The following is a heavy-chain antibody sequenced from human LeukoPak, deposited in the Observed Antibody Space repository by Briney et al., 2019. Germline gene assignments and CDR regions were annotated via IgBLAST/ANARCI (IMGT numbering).Heavy chain of an antibody. CDR1: GGTFSSYA. V-gene: IGHV1-69*05. D-gene: IGHD3-22*01. Sequence: GASAKVSCKASGGTFSSYAISWVRQAPGQGLEWMGGIIPICGTANYAQKFQGRVTITTDESTSTAYMELSSLRSEDTAVYYCATGRSPRPYDSSGYLDYWGQGTLVTVSS. J-gene: IGHJ4*02. CDR3: ATGRSPRPYDSSGYLDY. CDR2: IIPICGTA.